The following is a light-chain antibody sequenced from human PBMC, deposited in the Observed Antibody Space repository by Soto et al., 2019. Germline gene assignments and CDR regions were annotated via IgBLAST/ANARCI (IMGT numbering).Light chain of an antibody. CDR2: DAS. CDR1: QSVSSL. V-gene: IGKV3-11*01. CDR3: QQRSSWPLS. Sequence: EIVLTQSPATLSLSPGERATLSCRASQSVSSLLAWYQQKSGQPPRLLISDASNRATGVPARFSGSGSGTDFTLLISSLEPEDFAVYYCQQRSSWPLSFGGGTKVEI. J-gene: IGKJ4*01.